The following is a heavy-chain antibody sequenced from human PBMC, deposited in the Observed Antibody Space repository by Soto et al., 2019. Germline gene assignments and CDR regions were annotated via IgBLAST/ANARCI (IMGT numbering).Heavy chain of an antibody. V-gene: IGHV1-69*12. J-gene: IGHJ4*02. Sequence: QVQLVQSGAELRKPGSSGKSSCRPLGAPFGGNASAWFDKPLGQGFDGWGGFIPIFGTANYAQKFQGRVTITADESTSTAYMELSSLRSEDTAVYYCASLGPRQTALPYDSSGYFGYWGQGTLVTVSS. CDR1: GAPFGGNA. D-gene: IGHD3-22*01. CDR2: FIPIFGTA. CDR3: ASLGPRQTALPYDSSGYFGY.